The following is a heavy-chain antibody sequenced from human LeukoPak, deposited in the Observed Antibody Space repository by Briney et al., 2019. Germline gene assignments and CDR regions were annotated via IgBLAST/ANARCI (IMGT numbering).Heavy chain of an antibody. CDR3: AKGGGYYGSGSYYNG. CDR2: ISGSSDAT. V-gene: IGHV3-23*01. Sequence: GASLRLSCAASGLTFSNYAMSSVRQAPGKGLEWVSAISGSSDATYYADSVKGRFTISRDNSKNTLYLQMNSLRAEDTAVYYCAKGGGYYGSGSYYNGWGQVTLVTVSS. D-gene: IGHD3-10*01. J-gene: IGHJ4*02. CDR1: GLTFSNYA.